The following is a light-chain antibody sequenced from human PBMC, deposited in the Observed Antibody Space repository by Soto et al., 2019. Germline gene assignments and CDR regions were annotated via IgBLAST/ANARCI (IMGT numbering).Light chain of an antibody. V-gene: IGKV3-20*01. J-gene: IGKJ4*01. CDR3: QQYGDSPLT. CDR2: AAS. CDR1: QSVSTY. Sequence: ILLTQSPATLSLSPWERASLSCRASQSVSTYLAWYQQKPGQAPRLLIYAASNRATGIPDRFSGSGSGTDFTVTISRLEPEDFAVYYCQQYGDSPLTFGGGTKVDIK.